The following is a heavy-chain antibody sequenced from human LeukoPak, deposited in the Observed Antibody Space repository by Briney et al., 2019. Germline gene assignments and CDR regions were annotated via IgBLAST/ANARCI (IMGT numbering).Heavy chain of an antibody. D-gene: IGHD3-10*01. V-gene: IGHV3-48*01. CDR3: ARSAVRGVACDY. J-gene: IGHJ4*02. CDR1: GFTFSGFS. CDR2: ISTSSRST. Sequence: GGSLRLSCTASGFTFSGFSMHWVRQAPGKGLEWLSYISTSSRSTYYADSVKGRFTISRDNAKNTLFLDMHSLRPGDSAVYCCARSAVRGVACDYWGQGTLPTVSS.